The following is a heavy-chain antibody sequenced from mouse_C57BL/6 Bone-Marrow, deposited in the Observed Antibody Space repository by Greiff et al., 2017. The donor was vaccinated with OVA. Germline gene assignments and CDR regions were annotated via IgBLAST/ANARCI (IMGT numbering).Heavy chain of an antibody. D-gene: IGHD2-5*01. Sequence: DVHLVESGGGLVQPGESLKLSCESNEYEFPSHDMSWVRKTPEKRLELVAAINSDGGSTYYPDTMERRFIISRDNTKKTLYLQMSSLRSEDTALYYCARHGDSNYRYWYFDVWGTGTTVTVSS. CDR1: EYEFPSHD. V-gene: IGHV5-2*01. CDR3: ARHGDSNYRYWYFDV. CDR2: INSDGGST. J-gene: IGHJ1*03.